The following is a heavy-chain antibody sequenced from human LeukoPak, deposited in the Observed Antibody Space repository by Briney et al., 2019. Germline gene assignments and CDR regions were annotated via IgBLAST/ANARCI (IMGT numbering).Heavy chain of an antibody. CDR1: GVSISGYY. CDR3: AREVDYWFDP. V-gene: IGHV4-59*01. CDR2: IYYSGST. Sequence: SETLSPTCTVSGVSISGYYWSWIRQPPGKGLEWIGYIYYSGSTYYNPSLKSRVTMSVDTSKNQFSLKLTSVTTADTAVYYCAREVDYWFDPWGQGTLVTVSS. J-gene: IGHJ5*02. D-gene: IGHD2-15*01.